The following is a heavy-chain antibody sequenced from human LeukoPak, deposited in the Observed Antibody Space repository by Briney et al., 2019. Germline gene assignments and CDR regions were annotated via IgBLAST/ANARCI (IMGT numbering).Heavy chain of an antibody. Sequence: PSETLSLTCTVSGGSISSYYWSWIRQPPGKGLEWIGYIYYSGSTNYNPPLKSRVTISVDTSKNQFSLKLSSVTAADTAVYYCARYRNRAAAAAWWFDPWGQGTLVTVSS. CDR1: GGSISSYY. CDR3: ARYRNRAAAAAWWFDP. D-gene: IGHD6-13*01. V-gene: IGHV4-59*08. CDR2: IYYSGST. J-gene: IGHJ5*02.